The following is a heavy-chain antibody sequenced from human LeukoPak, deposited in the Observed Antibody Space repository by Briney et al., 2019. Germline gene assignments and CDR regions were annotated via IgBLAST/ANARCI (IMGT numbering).Heavy chain of an antibody. CDR1: GFTFSSYA. CDR2: ISYDGSNK. V-gene: IGHV3-30*04. D-gene: IGHD5-12*01. J-gene: IGHJ4*02. CDR3: ARAERGYSGYLYFDY. Sequence: GRSLRLPCAASGFTFSSYAMHWVRQAPGKGLEWVAVISYDGSNKYYADSVKGRFTISRDNSKNTLYLQMNSLRAEDTAVYYCARAERGYSGYLYFDYWGQGILVTVSS.